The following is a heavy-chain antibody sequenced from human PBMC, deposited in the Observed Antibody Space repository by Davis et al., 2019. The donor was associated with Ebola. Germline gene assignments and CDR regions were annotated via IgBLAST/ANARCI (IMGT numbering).Heavy chain of an antibody. Sequence: SETLSLTCTVSGGSISSGGYYWSWIRQHPGKGLVWIGYIYYSGSTNYNPSLKSRVTLSVDTSKNQFSLNLSSVTAADTAVYYCARVEYSSSSFDYWGQGTLVTVSS. J-gene: IGHJ4*02. V-gene: IGHV4-61*08. CDR3: ARVEYSSSSFDY. CDR1: GGSISSGGYY. CDR2: IYYSGST. D-gene: IGHD6-13*01.